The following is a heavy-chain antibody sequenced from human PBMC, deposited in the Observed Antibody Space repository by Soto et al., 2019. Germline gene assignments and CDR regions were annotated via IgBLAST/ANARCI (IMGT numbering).Heavy chain of an antibody. CDR2: INHSGST. D-gene: IGHD1-7*01. CDR1: GGSFSGYY. V-gene: IGHV4-34*01. Sequence: QVQLQQWGAGLLKPSETLSLTCAVYGGSFSGYYWSWIRQPPGKGLEWIGEINHSGSTNYNPSLKGRVTISVDTSKNQFSLKLSSVTAADTAVYYCARVGYNWNYKNWFDPWGQGTLVTVSS. CDR3: ARVGYNWNYKNWFDP. J-gene: IGHJ5*02.